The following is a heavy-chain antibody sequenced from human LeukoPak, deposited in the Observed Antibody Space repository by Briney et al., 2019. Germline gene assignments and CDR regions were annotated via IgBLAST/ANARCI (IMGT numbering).Heavy chain of an antibody. Sequence: GASATVSCKASGYTFSGYQIHWVRQAPGQGLEWMGWINPNSGDTNYAQKFQGRVTMTSDTSISTAYMELSRLSSDDTAVYSCARGAVSGTYRYLYWGQGTLVTVSS. CDR3: ARGAVSGTYRYLY. J-gene: IGHJ4*02. CDR1: GYTFSGYQ. D-gene: IGHD3-16*02. CDR2: INPNSGDT. V-gene: IGHV1-2*02.